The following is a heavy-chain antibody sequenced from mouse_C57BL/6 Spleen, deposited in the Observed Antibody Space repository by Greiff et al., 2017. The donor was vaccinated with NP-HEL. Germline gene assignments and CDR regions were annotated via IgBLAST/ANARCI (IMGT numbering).Heavy chain of an antibody. V-gene: IGHV5-17*01. CDR2: ISSGSSTI. D-gene: IGHD2-5*01. J-gene: IGHJ3*01. CDR1: GFTFSDYG. Sequence: EVQLVESGGGLVKPGGSLKLSCAASGFTFSDYGMHWVRQAPEKGLEWVAYISSGSSTIYYADTVKGRFTISRDNAKNTLFLQMTRLRSEDTAMYYCARSYYSNYVAYWGQGTLVTVSA. CDR3: ARSYYSNYVAY.